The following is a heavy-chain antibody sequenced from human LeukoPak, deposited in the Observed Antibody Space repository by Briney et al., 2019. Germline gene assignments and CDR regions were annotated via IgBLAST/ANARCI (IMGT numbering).Heavy chain of an antibody. CDR1: GFTFSSNA. J-gene: IGHJ4*02. CDR2: ISGSGGST. CDR3: TKGELLLSASDF. Sequence: GGSLRLSCAPSGFTFSSNAMGWVRQAPGKGLEWVSAISGSGGSTYYADSVKGRFTISRDHSRNTLYLQMNSLRVEDTAVYYCTKGELLLSASDFWGQGTLVTVSS. V-gene: IGHV3-23*01. D-gene: IGHD2-15*01.